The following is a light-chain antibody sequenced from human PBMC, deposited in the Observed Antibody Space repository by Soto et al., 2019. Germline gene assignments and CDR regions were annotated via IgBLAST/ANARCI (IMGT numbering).Light chain of an antibody. Sequence: AIQMTQSPTSLSASVGDRVTITCRASQGIRNELGWYQQKPGKAPKLLLYGASSLQSGVPSRFSGSGSGTDFTLTISSLQPEDFATYYCLQDYTYPYTFGQGTKLEIK. J-gene: IGKJ2*01. CDR2: GAS. CDR3: LQDYTYPYT. CDR1: QGIRNE. V-gene: IGKV1-6*01.